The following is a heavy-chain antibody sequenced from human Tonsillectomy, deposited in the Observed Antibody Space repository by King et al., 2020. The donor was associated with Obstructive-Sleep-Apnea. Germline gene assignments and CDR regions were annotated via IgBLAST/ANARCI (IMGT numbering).Heavy chain of an antibody. V-gene: IGHV3-33*06. Sequence: VQLVESGGGVVQPGRSLRLSCAASGFTFSSYGMHWVRQAPGKGLEWVAVIWYDGSNKYYADSVKGRFTISRDNSKNTLYLQMNSLRAEDTAVYYCAKGGQYYDFWSGYYTDYYYYGMDVWGQGTTVTVSS. J-gene: IGHJ6*02. CDR2: IWYDGSNK. D-gene: IGHD3-3*01. CDR1: GFTFSSYG. CDR3: AKGGQYYDFWSGYYTDYYYYGMDV.